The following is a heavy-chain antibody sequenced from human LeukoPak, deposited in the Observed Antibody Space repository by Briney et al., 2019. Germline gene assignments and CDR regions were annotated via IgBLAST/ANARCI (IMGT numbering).Heavy chain of an antibody. V-gene: IGHV3-21*04. D-gene: IGHD3-3*01. CDR2: ISSSSSYI. Sequence: TGGSLRLSCAASGFTFSSYSMNWVRQAPGKGLEWVSSISSSSSYIYYADSVKGRFTISRDNSKNTLYLQMNSLRAEDTAVYYCAKDQEDYDFWSGPTYFDYWGQGTLVTVSS. J-gene: IGHJ4*02. CDR1: GFTFSSYS. CDR3: AKDQEDYDFWSGPTYFDY.